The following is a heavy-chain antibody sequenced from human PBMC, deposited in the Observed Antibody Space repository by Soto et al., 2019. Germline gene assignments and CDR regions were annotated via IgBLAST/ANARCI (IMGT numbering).Heavy chain of an antibody. V-gene: IGHV3-30-3*01. J-gene: IGHJ6*02. Sequence: LRLSCAASGFTFSSYAMHWVRQAPGKGLEWVAVISYDGSNKYYADSVKGRFTISRDNSKNTLYLQMNSLRAEDTAVYYCASSSQYYYYGMDVWGQGTTVTVYS. CDR2: ISYDGSNK. CDR3: ASSSQYYYYGMDV. CDR1: GFTFSSYA. D-gene: IGHD6-6*01.